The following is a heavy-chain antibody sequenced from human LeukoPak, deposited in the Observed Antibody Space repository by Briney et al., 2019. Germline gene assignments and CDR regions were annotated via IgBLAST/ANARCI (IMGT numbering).Heavy chain of an antibody. V-gene: IGHV4-39*07. Sequence: SETLSLTCSVSGGSINSITYYWGWIRQPPGKGLEWIGTIYYSGSTYYNPSLRSRVAISVGTSKNQFSLKLSSVTAADTAIYYCATVGATPHYWGQGTLVTVSS. D-gene: IGHD1-26*01. CDR1: GGSINSITYY. J-gene: IGHJ4*02. CDR3: ATVGATPHY. CDR2: IYYSGST.